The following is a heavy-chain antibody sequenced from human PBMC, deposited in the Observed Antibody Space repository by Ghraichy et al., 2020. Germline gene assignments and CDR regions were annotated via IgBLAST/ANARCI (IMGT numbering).Heavy chain of an antibody. CDR2: ISAYNGNT. Sequence: ASVKVSCKASGYTFTSYGISWVRQAPGQGLEWMGWISAYNGNTNYAQKLQGRVTMTTDTSTSTAYMELRSLRSDDTAVYYCARDFEYCSGGSCVYFDYWGQGALVTVSS. J-gene: IGHJ4*02. V-gene: IGHV1-18*04. CDR3: ARDFEYCSGGSCVYFDY. CDR1: GYTFTSYG. D-gene: IGHD2-15*01.